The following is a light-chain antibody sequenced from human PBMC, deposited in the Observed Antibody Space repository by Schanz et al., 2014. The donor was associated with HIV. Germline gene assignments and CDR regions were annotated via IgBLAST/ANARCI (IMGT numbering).Light chain of an antibody. CDR1: SIDVGGYDY. J-gene: IGLJ2*01. CDR2: DVT. Sequence: QSALTQPASLSGSPGQSITISCTGTSIDVGGYDYVSWYQQHPDKAPRLLVYDVTYRPSGVSNRFSGSKSGNTASLTISGLQAEDEADYYCSSYTNTGTMLFGGGTKLTVL. CDR3: SSYTNTGTML. V-gene: IGLV2-14*03.